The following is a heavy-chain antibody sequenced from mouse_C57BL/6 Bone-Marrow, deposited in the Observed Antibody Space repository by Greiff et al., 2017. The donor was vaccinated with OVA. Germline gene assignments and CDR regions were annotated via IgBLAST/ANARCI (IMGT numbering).Heavy chain of an antibody. J-gene: IGHJ2*01. CDR3: ARWGDSSGYGY. Sequence: QVQLQQSGPELVKPGASVTISCKASGYAFSSSWMNWVKQRPGKGLEWIGRIYPGDGDPNYNGKFKGKATLTADKSSSTAYMQLSSLTSEDSAVYCCARWGDSSGYGYWGQGTTLTVSS. CDR1: GYAFSSSW. D-gene: IGHD3-2*02. V-gene: IGHV1-82*01. CDR2: IYPGDGDP.